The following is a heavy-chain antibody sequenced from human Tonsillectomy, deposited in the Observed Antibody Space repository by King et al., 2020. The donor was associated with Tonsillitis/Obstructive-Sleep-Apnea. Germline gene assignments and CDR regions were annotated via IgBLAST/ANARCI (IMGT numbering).Heavy chain of an antibody. CDR1: GYTFTNYG. D-gene: IGHD5-12*01. Sequence: VQLVQSGAEVKKPGASVKVSCKASGYTFTNYGFSWVRQSPGQGLEWMGWISAYNGNTNYAQKFQGRVTMTTDTSTSTAYMDLGSLRSDDTAIYYCARTRGYSDYEMGKWFDPWGQGTLVTVSS. J-gene: IGHJ5*02. CDR3: ARTRGYSDYEMGKWFDP. CDR2: ISAYNGNT. V-gene: IGHV1-18*01.